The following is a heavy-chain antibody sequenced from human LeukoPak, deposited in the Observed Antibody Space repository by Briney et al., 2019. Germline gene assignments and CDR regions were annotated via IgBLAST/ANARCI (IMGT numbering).Heavy chain of an antibody. J-gene: IGHJ4*02. CDR1: GFTFSSHG. CDR3: ARGNDILTGYPDY. CDR2: ISYDGSNK. D-gene: IGHD3-9*01. V-gene: IGHV3-30*03. Sequence: GRSLRLSCAASGFTFSSHGMHWVRQAPGKGLEWVAVISYDGSNKYYADSVKGRFTISRDNSKNTLYLQMNSLRAEDTAVYYCARGNDILTGYPDYWGQGTLVTVSS.